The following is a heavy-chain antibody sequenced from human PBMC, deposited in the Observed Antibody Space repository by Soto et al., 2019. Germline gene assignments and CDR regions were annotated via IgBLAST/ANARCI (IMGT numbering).Heavy chain of an antibody. J-gene: IGHJ4*02. V-gene: IGHV3-9*01. CDR2: ISWNSGSI. CDR1: GFTFDDYA. D-gene: IGHD1-1*01. Sequence: GGSLRLSCAASGFTFDDYAMHWVRQAPGKGLEWVSGISWNSGSIGYADSVKGRFTISRDNAKNSLYLQMNSLRAEDTALYYCAKANSTGQGIILNFDYWGQGTLVTVSS. CDR3: AKANSTGQGIILNFDY.